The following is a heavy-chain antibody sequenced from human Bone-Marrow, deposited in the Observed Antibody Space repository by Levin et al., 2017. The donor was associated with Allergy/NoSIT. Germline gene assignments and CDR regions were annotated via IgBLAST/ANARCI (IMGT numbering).Heavy chain of an antibody. CDR3: AKDRSGYGGWCLDH. J-gene: IGHJ4*02. Sequence: TGGSLRLSCAASGFTFSSYAMSWVRQGPGKGLEWVSSISGGGVNIYFADSVKGRFTISRDNSKNTLYLQMNSLTAEDTAVYYCAKDRSGYGGWCLDHWGQGTLVTVSS. V-gene: IGHV3-23*01. CDR2: ISGGGVNI. D-gene: IGHD3-22*01. CDR1: GFTFSSYA.